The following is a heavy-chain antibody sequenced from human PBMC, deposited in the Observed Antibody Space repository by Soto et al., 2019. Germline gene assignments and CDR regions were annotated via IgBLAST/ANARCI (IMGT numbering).Heavy chain of an antibody. D-gene: IGHD2-15*01. J-gene: IGHJ5*02. CDR1: GFTFSRYA. CDR2: IGGSADAT. V-gene: IGHV3-23*01. Sequence: EVQLLEAGGGLVQPGGSLRLSCAASGFTFSRYAMNWVRQAPGKGLEWVSTIGGSADATYYADSVKGRFTISRDNSKSTLYLQMTSLRADDTAVYYCAKSSLAATPLSWFDPWGQGTLVTVSS. CDR3: AKSSLAATPLSWFDP.